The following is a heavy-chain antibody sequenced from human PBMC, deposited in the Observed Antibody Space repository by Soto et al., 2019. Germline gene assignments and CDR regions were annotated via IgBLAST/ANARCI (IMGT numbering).Heavy chain of an antibody. J-gene: IGHJ6*02. CDR1: GFTFSSYE. CDR3: ARDQSLELLWFADPPTGMDV. D-gene: IGHD3-10*01. CDR2: ISSSVSTI. V-gene: IGHV3-48*03. Sequence: GGSLRLSCAASGFTFSSYEMNWVRQAPGKGLEWVSYISSSVSTIYYADSVKGRFTISRDNAKNSLYLQMNSLRAEDTAVYYCARDQSLELLWFADPPTGMDVWGQGTRVTVSS.